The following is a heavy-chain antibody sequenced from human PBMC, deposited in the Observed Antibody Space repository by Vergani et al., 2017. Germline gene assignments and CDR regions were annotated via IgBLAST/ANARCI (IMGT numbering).Heavy chain of an antibody. CDR2: IDHTGRP. CDR1: GGSFTSYH. Sequence: QVQLQQWGGGLLKPSETLSLTCVVNGGSFTSYHWTWIRQSPGEGLEWVGEIDHTGRPDYNPSLKSRLTMSVSKSRNQFSLTLYSVTATDTAIYFCARVNTETNGHLYYYYYMDVWGQGTAVTVS. D-gene: IGHD4-11*01. V-gene: IGHV4-34*01. CDR3: ARVNTETNGHLYYYYYMDV. J-gene: IGHJ6*03.